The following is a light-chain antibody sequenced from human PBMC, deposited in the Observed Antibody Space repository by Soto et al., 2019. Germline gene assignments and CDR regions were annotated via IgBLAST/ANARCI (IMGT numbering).Light chain of an antibody. V-gene: IGLV1-44*01. CDR3: AAWDDSLNGVV. CDR2: NNN. J-gene: IGLJ3*02. Sequence: QSVLTQPPSASGTPGQRDTIACSGSSSNIGSTTVKWYQQLPGTAPKLLIYNNNQRPSGVPDRFSGSKSGTSASLAISGLQSEDEADYYCAAWDDSLNGVVFGGRTKLTV. CDR1: SSNIGSTT.